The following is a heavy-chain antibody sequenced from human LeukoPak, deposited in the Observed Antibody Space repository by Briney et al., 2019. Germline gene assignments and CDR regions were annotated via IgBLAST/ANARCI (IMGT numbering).Heavy chain of an antibody. D-gene: IGHD4-11*01. CDR3: ARLRSTVTPREDY. CDR1: GGTFSSYA. V-gene: IGHV1-69*05. J-gene: IGHJ4*02. Sequence: SVKVSCKASGGTFSSYAISWVRQAPGQGLEWIGGIIPIFGTANYAQKFQGRVTITTDESTSTAYMELSSLRSEDTAVYYCARLRSTVTPREDYWGQGTLVTVSS. CDR2: IIPIFGTA.